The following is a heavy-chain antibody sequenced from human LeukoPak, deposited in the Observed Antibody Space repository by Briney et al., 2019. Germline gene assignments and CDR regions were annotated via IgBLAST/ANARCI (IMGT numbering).Heavy chain of an antibody. J-gene: IGHJ6*03. CDR2: INPSGGST. D-gene: IGHD3-9*01. CDR1: GYTFTSYY. V-gene: IGHV1-46*01. CDR3: ARCAYYDILTGFSPGAYYYYYMDV. Sequence: GASVKVSCKASGYTFTSYYMHWVRQAPGQGLEWMGLINPSGGSTSYAQKFQGRVTMTRDTSTSTVYMELSSLRSEDTAVYYCARCAYYDILTGFSPGAYYYYYMDVWGKGTTVTVSS.